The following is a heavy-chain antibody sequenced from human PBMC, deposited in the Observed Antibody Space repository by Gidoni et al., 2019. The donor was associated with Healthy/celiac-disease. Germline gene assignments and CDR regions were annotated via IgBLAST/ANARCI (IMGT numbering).Heavy chain of an antibody. Sequence: QVQLLVSGPGLVQPSQPLFLTCTVSVGSIRRGSYYWSWIRQPAGKGLEWIGRIYTSGSTNYNPALKSRVTISVDTSKNKFSLKLSSVTAADTAVYYCATYWVAATTEYFQHWGQGTLVTVSS. J-gene: IGHJ1*01. CDR1: VGSIRRGSYY. CDR3: ATYWVAATTEYFQH. V-gene: IGHV4-61*02. CDR2: IYTSGST. D-gene: IGHD2-15*01.